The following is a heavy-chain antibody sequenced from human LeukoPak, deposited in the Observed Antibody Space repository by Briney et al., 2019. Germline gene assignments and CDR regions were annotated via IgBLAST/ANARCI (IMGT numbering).Heavy chain of an antibody. CDR3: ARLRDGYNTWYFDL. CDR1: GGSISSYY. CDR2: IYYSGST. V-gene: IGHV4-59*08. Sequence: MASETLSLTCTVSGGSISSYYWSWIRQPPGKGLEWIGYIYYSGSTNYNPSLKSRVTISVDTSKNQFSLKLSPVTAADTAVYYCARLRDGYNTWYFDLWGRGTLVTVSS. J-gene: IGHJ2*01. D-gene: IGHD5-24*01.